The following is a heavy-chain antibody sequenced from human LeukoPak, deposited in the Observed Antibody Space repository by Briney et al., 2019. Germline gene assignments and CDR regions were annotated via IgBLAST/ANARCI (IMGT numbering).Heavy chain of an antibody. CDR2: IYYSGST. CDR3: ARVRTGTTPGTDY. J-gene: IGHJ4*02. CDR1: GGSVSSGTYY. Sequence: SETLSLTCTVSGGSVSSGTYYWSWIRQPPGKGLEWIGYIYYSGSTNYNPSLKSRVTISVDTSKNQFSLKLSSVTAADTAVYYCARVRTGTTPGTDYWGQGTLVTVSS. V-gene: IGHV4-61*01. D-gene: IGHD1-7*01.